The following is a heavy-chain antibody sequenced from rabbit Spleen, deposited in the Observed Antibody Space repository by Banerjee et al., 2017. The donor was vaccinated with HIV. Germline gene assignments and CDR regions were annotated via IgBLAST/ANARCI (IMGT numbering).Heavy chain of an antibody. Sequence: QVTETGGGLVQPGGSLTLSCKASGFDFTNYYITWVRRAPGKGLEWIGIIYAAKGSTDYASWVNGRLTISSDNAQSTVDLKMTSLTAADTATYFCARAIVPWLGLTRLDLWGPGTLVTVS. V-gene: IGHV1S7*01. CDR1: GFDFTNYY. J-gene: IGHJ3*01. CDR2: IYAAKGST. CDR3: ARAIVPWLGLTRLDL. D-gene: IGHD4-1*01.